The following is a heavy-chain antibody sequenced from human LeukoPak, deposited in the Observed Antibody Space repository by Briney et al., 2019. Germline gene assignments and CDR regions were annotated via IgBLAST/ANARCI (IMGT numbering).Heavy chain of an antibody. J-gene: IGHJ4*02. Sequence: GGSLRLSCAASGFTFSSYSMNWVRQAPGKGLEWVSSISSSSSYIYYADSVKGRFTISRDNAKNSLYLQMNSLRAEDTAVYYCARSRTSTVTFYYFDYWGQGTLVTVSS. CDR2: ISSSSSYI. CDR1: GFTFSSYS. CDR3: ARSRTSTVTFYYFDY. V-gene: IGHV3-21*01. D-gene: IGHD4-17*01.